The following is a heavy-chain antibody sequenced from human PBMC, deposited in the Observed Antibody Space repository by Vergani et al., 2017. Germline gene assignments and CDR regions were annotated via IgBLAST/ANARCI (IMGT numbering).Heavy chain of an antibody. D-gene: IGHD3-10*01. CDR1: GFTFSASA. CDR2: IRSKGNNYAT. CDR3: TRPRGYGSGTYYDY. J-gene: IGHJ4*02. Sequence: EVQLVESGGGLVQPGGSLKLSCAASGFTFSASAMHWVRQASGKGLEWIGRIRSKGNNYATTYAASVTGRFSISRDDSKNTAYLQMNSLKTEDTAVYYCTRPRGYGSGTYYDYWGQGTLVAVSS. V-gene: IGHV3-73*02.